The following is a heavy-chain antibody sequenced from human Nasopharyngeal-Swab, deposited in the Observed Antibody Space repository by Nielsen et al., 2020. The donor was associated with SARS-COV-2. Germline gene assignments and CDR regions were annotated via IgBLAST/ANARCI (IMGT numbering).Heavy chain of an antibody. CDR2: ISYDGSNK. CDR3: ARDLGDV. Sequence: GESLKISCAASGFTFSSYAMHWVRQAPGKGLEWVAVISYDGSNKYYADSVKGRFTISRDNSKNTLYLQMNRLRAEDTAVYYCARDLGDVWGKATTVTVSS. CDR1: GFTFSSYA. V-gene: IGHV3-30-3*01. J-gene: IGHJ6*04.